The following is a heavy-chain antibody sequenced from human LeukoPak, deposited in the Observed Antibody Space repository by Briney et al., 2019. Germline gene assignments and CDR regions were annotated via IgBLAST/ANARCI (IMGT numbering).Heavy chain of an antibody. CDR3: ARVGGSSWTSRKSYYYMDV. Sequence: GASVEVSCKASGYTFTSYDINWVRQATGQGLEWMGWMNPNSGNTGYAQKFQGRVTITRNTSISTAYMELSSLRSEDTAVYYCARVGGSSWTSRKSYYYMDVWGKGTTVTVSS. CDR1: GYTFTSYD. CDR2: MNPNSGNT. V-gene: IGHV1-8*03. D-gene: IGHD6-13*01. J-gene: IGHJ6*03.